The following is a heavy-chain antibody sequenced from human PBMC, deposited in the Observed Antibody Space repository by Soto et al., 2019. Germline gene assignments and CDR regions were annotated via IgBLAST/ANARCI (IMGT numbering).Heavy chain of an antibody. D-gene: IGHD5-12*01. J-gene: IGHJ4*02. CDR1: GYTFTGYY. V-gene: IGHV1-2*02. CDR3: ARHSGYDYVFDY. Sequence: QVQLVQSGAEVKKPGASVKVSCKASGYTFTGYYIYWVRQAPGQGLEWMGWINPNNGDTNYAQKFQGRVSMTRDTSTSTAYMELSSLRFDDTAVYYCARHSGYDYVFDYWGQGTLVTVSS. CDR2: INPNNGDT.